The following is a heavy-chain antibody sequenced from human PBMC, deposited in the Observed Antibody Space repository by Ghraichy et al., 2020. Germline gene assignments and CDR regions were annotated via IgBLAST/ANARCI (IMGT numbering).Heavy chain of an antibody. CDR3: SSSPDYFEF. D-gene: IGHD2-2*01. CDR2: INEDGSEK. J-gene: IGHJ4*02. CDR1: GFIFSRYW. V-gene: IGHV3-7*03. Sequence: GGSLRLSCAASGFIFSRYWMGWVRQAPGKGLEWVANINEDGSEKYYVDSVKGRFTISRDNAQNSLYLQMSGLRAEDTAVYYCSSSPDYFEFWGQGTLVTVSS.